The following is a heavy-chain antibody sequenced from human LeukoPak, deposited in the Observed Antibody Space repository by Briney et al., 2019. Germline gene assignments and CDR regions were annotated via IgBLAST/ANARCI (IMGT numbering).Heavy chain of an antibody. CDR1: GFTFSTYA. V-gene: IGHV3-23*01. Sequence: GGSLRLSCAASGFTFSTYATNWVRQAPGKGLEWVSTIRGSGDSTYYADSVKGRFTISRDNSKNTLYLQMNSLRAEDTAVYYCATPMVRGVNMKHFDYWGQGTLVTVSS. J-gene: IGHJ4*02. CDR2: IRGSGDST. CDR3: ATPMVRGVNMKHFDY. D-gene: IGHD3-10*01.